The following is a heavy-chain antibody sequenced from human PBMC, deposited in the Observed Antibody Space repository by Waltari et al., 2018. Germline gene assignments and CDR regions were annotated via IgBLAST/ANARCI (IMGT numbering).Heavy chain of an antibody. J-gene: IGHJ5*02. Sequence: DVQLVESVGGLVQPGGSLRLSCVVSGFDFSHFWIIWARQAPGKGLGGVANIKKDGSEIHYVDSVKGRFTISRDNAKKSVYLQMNSLRVEDTAVYFCVRVGEENSNSQYRWFDAWGQGSLVTVSS. CDR3: VRVGEENSNSQYRWFDA. CDR2: IKKDGSEI. V-gene: IGHV3-7*01. CDR1: GFDFSHFW. D-gene: IGHD3-16*02.